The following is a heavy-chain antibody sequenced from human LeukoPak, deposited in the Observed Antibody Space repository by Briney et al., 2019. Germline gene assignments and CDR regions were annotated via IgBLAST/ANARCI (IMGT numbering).Heavy chain of an antibody. CDR1: GGSFSGYH. Sequence: SETLSLTCAVSGGSFSGYHWSWIRQPPGKGLEWIGEINHSGSTNYNPSLKSRVTISVDTSKNQFSLKLSSVTAADTAVYYCARGIRRTTMVRGAAYNWFDPWGQGTLVTVSS. D-gene: IGHD3-10*01. J-gene: IGHJ5*02. CDR2: INHSGST. CDR3: ARGIRRTTMVRGAAYNWFDP. V-gene: IGHV4-34*01.